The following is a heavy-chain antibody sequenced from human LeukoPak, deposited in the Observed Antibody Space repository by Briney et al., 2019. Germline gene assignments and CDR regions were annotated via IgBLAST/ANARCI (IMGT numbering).Heavy chain of an antibody. Sequence: GGSLRLSCAASGFTFSSYSMNWVRQAPGKGLEWVSSISSSSSYIYYADSVKGRFTISRDNAKNSLYLQMNSLRAEDTAVYYCARDGDPMVRDSYFDYWGQGTLVTVCS. D-gene: IGHD3-10*01. J-gene: IGHJ4*02. CDR1: GFTFSSYS. V-gene: IGHV3-21*01. CDR2: ISSSSSYI. CDR3: ARDGDPMVRDSYFDY.